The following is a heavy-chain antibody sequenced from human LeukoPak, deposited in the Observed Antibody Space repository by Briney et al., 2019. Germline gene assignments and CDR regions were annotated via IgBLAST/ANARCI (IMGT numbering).Heavy chain of an antibody. CDR3: ARGTWDGDRTFDI. V-gene: IGHV3-48*02. Sequence: GGSLRLSCAASGFTFSSYCMNWVRQAPGKGLEWISYISGTSSIIYYTPSVKGRFTISRDNGESSLYLQMNSLRDDDTAVYFCARGTWDGDRTFDIWGQGAMVTVSS. D-gene: IGHD5-24*01. CDR1: GFTFSSYC. CDR2: ISGTSSII. J-gene: IGHJ3*02.